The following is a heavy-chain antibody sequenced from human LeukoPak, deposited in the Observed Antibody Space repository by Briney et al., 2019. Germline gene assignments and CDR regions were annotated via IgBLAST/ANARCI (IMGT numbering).Heavy chain of an antibody. CDR2: IYYSGST. CDR3: AREGVTKSYFDY. D-gene: IGHD4-11*01. CDR1: GGSISSYY. J-gene: IGHJ4*02. V-gene: IGHV4-59*01. Sequence: SETLSLTCTVSGGSISSYYWSWIRQPPGKGLEWIGYIYYSGSTDYTPSLKRRVTISVDTSKNQFSLKLSSLTAADTAVYYCAREGVTKSYFDYWGQGTLVTVPS.